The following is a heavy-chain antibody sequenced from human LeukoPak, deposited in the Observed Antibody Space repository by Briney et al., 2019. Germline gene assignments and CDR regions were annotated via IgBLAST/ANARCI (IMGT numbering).Heavy chain of an antibody. V-gene: IGHV4-38-2*02. CDR1: GYSISSGYY. CDR2: IYHSGNT. J-gene: IGHJ4*02. Sequence: SETLSLTCTVSGYSISSGYYWAWIRQPPGKGLQWIGNIYHSGNTYYNPSLKSRVSISVDTSKNQFSLRLTSVTAADTAVYYCARDQDGSNDYWGQGTLVTVSS. D-gene: IGHD5-24*01. CDR3: ARDQDGSNDY.